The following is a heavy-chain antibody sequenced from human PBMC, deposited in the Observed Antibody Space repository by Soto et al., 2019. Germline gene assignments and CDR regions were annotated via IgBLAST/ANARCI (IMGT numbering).Heavy chain of an antibody. CDR1: GYTFTSYY. CDR2: VNPSGGST. D-gene: IGHD3-9*01. Sequence: ASVKVSCKASGYTFTSYYMHWLRQAPGQGLEWMGIVNPSGGSTSYAQKFQGRVTMTRDTSTSTVYMELSSLRSEDTAVYYCARGSADWCYDYWGQGTLVTVSS. J-gene: IGHJ4*02. CDR3: ARGSADWCYDY. V-gene: IGHV1-46*01.